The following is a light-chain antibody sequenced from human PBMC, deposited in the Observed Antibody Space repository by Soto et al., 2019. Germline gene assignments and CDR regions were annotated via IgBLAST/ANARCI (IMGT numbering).Light chain of an antibody. CDR3: QQRSSWYT. CDR1: QSVSSY. J-gene: IGKJ2*01. Sequence: EIVLTQSPATLSLSPGERATLSCRASQSVSSYLAWYQQKPGQAPRLLIYDASNRATGIPARFSGSGSGTDFPLTISSLEPADFAVYYCQQRSSWYTFGQGTRLEMK. V-gene: IGKV3-11*01. CDR2: DAS.